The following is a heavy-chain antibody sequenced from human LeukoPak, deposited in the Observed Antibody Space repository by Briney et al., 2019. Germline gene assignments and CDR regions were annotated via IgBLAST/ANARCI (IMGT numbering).Heavy chain of an antibody. Sequence: PSETLSLTCTVSGGSISSYYWSWIRQPPGKGLEWIGYIYYSGSTNYNPSLKSRVTISVDTSENQFSLKLSSVTAADTAVYYCARGSKAARNDAFDIWGQGTMVTVSS. J-gene: IGHJ3*02. D-gene: IGHD6-6*01. CDR1: GGSISSYY. CDR3: ARGSKAARNDAFDI. CDR2: IYYSGST. V-gene: IGHV4-59*01.